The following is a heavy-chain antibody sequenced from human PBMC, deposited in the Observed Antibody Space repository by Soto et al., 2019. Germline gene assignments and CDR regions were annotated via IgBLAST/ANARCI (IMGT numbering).Heavy chain of an antibody. Sequence: GGSLRLSCAASGFTFSSYGMHWVRQAPGKGLEWVAVIWYDGSNKYYADSVKGRFTISRDNSKNTLYLQMNSLRAEDTAVYYCARDCGITMIINDYFDYWGQGTLVTVSS. CDR2: IWYDGSNK. V-gene: IGHV3-33*01. CDR1: GFTFSSYG. CDR3: ARDCGITMIINDYFDY. J-gene: IGHJ4*02. D-gene: IGHD3-22*01.